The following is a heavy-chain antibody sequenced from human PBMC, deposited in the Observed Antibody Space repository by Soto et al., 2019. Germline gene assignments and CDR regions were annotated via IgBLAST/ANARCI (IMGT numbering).Heavy chain of an antibody. Sequence: GSLRLSCAASGFTFSNYGIHWVRQAPGKGLEWVAVIWPDGNNKYYPDSVKGRFTISRDNSKNTLYLQMNSLRAEDTAVYYCARAGIVATTQLGWFDPWGQGTLVTVSS. CDR1: GFTFSNYG. V-gene: IGHV3-33*01. D-gene: IGHD1-26*01. CDR3: ARAGIVATTQLGWFDP. CDR2: IWPDGNNK. J-gene: IGHJ5*02.